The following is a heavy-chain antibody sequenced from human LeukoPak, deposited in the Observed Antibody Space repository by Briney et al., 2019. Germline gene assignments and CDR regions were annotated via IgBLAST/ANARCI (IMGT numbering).Heavy chain of an antibody. CDR3: ARDDSLSS. CDR1: GYSFTGYY. D-gene: IGHD3-9*01. Sequence: ASVEVSCKASGYSFTGYYINWVRQAPGQGLEWMGWISPFSGGTKYAQKFQGRVTMSRDTSITTAYMELSGLKSDDTAVYYCARDDSLSSWGQGTLAIVSS. CDR2: ISPFSGGT. V-gene: IGHV1-2*02. J-gene: IGHJ5*02.